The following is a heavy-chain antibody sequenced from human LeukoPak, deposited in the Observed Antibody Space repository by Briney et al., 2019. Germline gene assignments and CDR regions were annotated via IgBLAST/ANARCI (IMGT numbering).Heavy chain of an antibody. CDR3: ARGPYFYDSRGYYSYYFDQ. Sequence: GGSLRLSCAASGFTFRSYTMNWVRQGPGKGLEWVSSISSSSTYIYYADSVKGRFTISRDNAKNSLFLQMNSLRAEDTAVYFCARGPYFYDSRGYYSYYFDQWGQGALVTVSS. CDR2: ISSSSTYI. J-gene: IGHJ4*02. CDR1: GFTFRSYT. D-gene: IGHD3-22*01. V-gene: IGHV3-21*01.